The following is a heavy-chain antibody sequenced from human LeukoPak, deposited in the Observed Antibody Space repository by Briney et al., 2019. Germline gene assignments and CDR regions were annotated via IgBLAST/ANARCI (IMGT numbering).Heavy chain of an antibody. CDR2: ISAYNGNT. CDR1: GYTFTSYG. J-gene: IGHJ4*02. Sequence: GASVKVSCKASGYTFTSYGISWVRQAPGQGLEWMGWISAYNGNTNYAQKFQGRVTMTRDTSISTAYMELSRLRSDDTAVYYCARDRGYYDSSSMYYFDYWGQGTLVTVSS. D-gene: IGHD3-22*01. CDR3: ARDRGYYDSSSMYYFDY. V-gene: IGHV1-18*01.